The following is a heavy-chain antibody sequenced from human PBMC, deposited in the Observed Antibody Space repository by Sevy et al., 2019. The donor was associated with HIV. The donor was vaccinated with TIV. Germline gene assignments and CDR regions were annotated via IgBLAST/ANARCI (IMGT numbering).Heavy chain of an antibody. V-gene: IGHV4-31*03. J-gene: IGHJ4*02. D-gene: IGHD3-22*01. CDR3: ARYYYDSSGYYNWEWIDY. Sequence: SETLSLTCTVSGGSISSGGYYWSWIRPHPGQGLEWIGYIYYSGSTYYNPSLKSRFTISVDTSKNQFSLKLSSVTAADTAVYYCARYYYDSSGYYNWEWIDYWGQGTLVTVSS. CDR2: IYYSGST. CDR1: GGSISSGGYY.